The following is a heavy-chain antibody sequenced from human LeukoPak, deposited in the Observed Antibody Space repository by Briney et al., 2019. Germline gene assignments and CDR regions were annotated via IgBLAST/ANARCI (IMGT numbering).Heavy chain of an antibody. J-gene: IGHJ5*02. Sequence: ASVKVSCKASGYTFTSYGITWVRQAPGQGLEWMGWISAYNGNTNYAQKLQGRVTMTTDTSTSTAYMELRSLRSDDTAVYYCARAAGWYSSSANWFDPWGQGTLVTVSS. CDR3: ARAAGWYSSSANWFDP. V-gene: IGHV1-18*01. CDR2: ISAYNGNT. D-gene: IGHD6-13*01. CDR1: GYTFTSYG.